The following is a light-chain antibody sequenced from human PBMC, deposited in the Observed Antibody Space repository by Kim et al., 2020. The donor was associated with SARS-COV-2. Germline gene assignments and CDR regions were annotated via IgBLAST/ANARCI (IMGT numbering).Light chain of an antibody. CDR2: GKD. V-gene: IGLV3-19*01. J-gene: IGLJ2*01. Sequence: SSELTQDPAVSVALGPTVRITCQGDSLRSYYATWYQQKPGQAPKVVIYGKDKRPSGVPDRFSGSTSGNTAYLTIPVTQAGDEADYYCNSRDRNDYVVFGG. CDR3: NSRDRNDYVV. CDR1: SLRSYY.